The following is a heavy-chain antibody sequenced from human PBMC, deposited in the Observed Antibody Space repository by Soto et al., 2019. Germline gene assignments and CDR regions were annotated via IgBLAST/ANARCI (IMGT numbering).Heavy chain of an antibody. J-gene: IGHJ6*02. Sequence: QAGGSLRLSCAASGFTFSGYAMTWVRQAPGKGLEWVSSISGSGANTYYADSVKGRFIISRDNSKNTVSLQMNSLRADDTAVYYCGKSPDFYYYGMDVWGQGTTVTVSS. CDR2: ISGSGANT. CDR1: GFTFSGYA. V-gene: IGHV3-23*01. CDR3: GKSPDFYYYGMDV.